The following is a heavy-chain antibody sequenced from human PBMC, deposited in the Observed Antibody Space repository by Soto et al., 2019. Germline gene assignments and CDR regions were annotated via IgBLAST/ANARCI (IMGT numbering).Heavy chain of an antibody. CDR3: AGGRRVGKGFDY. CDR1: GDTFASYG. V-gene: IGHV1-18*01. Sequence: QVPLVQSGAEVKKPGASVKVSCKTSGDTFASYGISWVRQAPGHGLEWMGWISVNSGNTNYAQNFQGRVTMTTDTATTTVFMELRSLRSDDTAVYYGAGGRRVGKGFDYWGQGTVVTVSS. J-gene: IGHJ4*02. CDR2: ISVNSGNT. D-gene: IGHD2-2*01.